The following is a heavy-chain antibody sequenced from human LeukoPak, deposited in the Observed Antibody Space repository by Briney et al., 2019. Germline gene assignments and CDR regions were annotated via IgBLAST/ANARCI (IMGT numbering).Heavy chain of an antibody. CDR3: TGMWIQLWLSSEAFDI. J-gene: IGHJ3*02. Sequence: GGSLRLSCAASGFTFSGSAVHWVRQASGKGLEWVGRIRSKANSYATAYAASVKGRFTISRDDSKNTAYLQMNSLETEDTAVYYCTGMWIQLWLSSEAFDIWGQGTMVTVSS. CDR1: GFTFSGSA. D-gene: IGHD5-18*01. V-gene: IGHV3-73*01. CDR2: IRSKANSYAT.